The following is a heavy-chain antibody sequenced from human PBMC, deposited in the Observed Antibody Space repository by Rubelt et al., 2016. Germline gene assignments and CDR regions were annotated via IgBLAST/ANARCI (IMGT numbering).Heavy chain of an antibody. CDR2: ISYDGSNK. CDR1: GFTFSSYG. V-gene: IGHV3-30*19. CDR3: AKTSYAADPYYYYGMDV. J-gene: IGHJ6*02. Sequence: AASGFTFSSYGMHWVRQAPGKGLEWVAVISYDGSNKYYADSVKGRFTISRDNSKNTLYLQMNSLRAEDTAVYYCAKTSYAADPYYYYGMDVWGQGTTVTVSS. D-gene: IGHD1-26*01.